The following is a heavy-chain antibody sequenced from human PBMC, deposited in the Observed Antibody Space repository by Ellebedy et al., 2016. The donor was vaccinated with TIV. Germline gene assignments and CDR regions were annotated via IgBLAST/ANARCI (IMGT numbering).Heavy chain of an antibody. J-gene: IGHJ4*02. Sequence: ASVKVSCXASGYTFTSYYMHWVRQAPGQGLEWMGIINPSGGRTSYAQKFQGRVTMTRDTSTSTVYMELSSLRSEDTAVHYCAIRYSSGWSLDYWGQGTLVTVSS. V-gene: IGHV1-46*01. D-gene: IGHD6-19*01. CDR3: AIRYSSGWSLDY. CDR2: INPSGGRT. CDR1: GYTFTSYY.